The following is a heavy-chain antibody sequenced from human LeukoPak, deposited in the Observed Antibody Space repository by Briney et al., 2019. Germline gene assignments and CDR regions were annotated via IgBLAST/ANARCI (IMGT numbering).Heavy chain of an antibody. J-gene: IGHJ4*02. V-gene: IGHV4-4*02. CDR3: ARSQKVERRITMVRGVIITPTPFDY. Sequence: SETLSLTCAVSGGSISSSNWWSWVRQPPGKGLEWIGEIYHSGSTNYNPSLKSRVTISVDKSKNQFSLKLSSVTAADTAVYYCARSQKVERRITMVRGVIITPTPFDYWGQGTLVTVSS. CDR2: IYHSGST. CDR1: GGSISSSNW. D-gene: IGHD3-10*01.